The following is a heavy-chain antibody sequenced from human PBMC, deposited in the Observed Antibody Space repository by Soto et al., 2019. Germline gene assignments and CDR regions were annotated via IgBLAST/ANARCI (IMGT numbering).Heavy chain of an antibody. CDR2: IYHSGTT. D-gene: IGHD1-26*01. Sequence: QVQLQESGPGLVKPSQTLSLTCTVSGGSISTGGYYWSWIRQHPGRGLEWIGYIYHSGTTFSNPSLQSRFAMSIDTANHKFSMKLRSLTAADTAVYYCATVRWELHKAFDTWGQGTMVSVSS. CDR1: GGSISTGGYY. V-gene: IGHV4-31*03. CDR3: ATVRWELHKAFDT. J-gene: IGHJ3*02.